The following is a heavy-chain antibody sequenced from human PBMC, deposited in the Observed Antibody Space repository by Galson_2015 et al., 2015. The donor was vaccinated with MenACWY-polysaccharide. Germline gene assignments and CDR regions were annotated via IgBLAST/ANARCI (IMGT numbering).Heavy chain of an antibody. J-gene: IGHJ4*02. D-gene: IGHD6-13*01. V-gene: IGHV3-69-1*01. CDR1: GFTFSNYH. Sequence: FLRLSCAASGFTFSNYHMNWVRQAPGKGLEWASYISSSSTIYYADSVKGRFTISRDNAKNSLYLQMNSLRAEDTAVYYCARVRIASRSFDYWGQGTLVTVSS. CDR3: ARVRIASRSFDY. CDR2: ISSSSTI.